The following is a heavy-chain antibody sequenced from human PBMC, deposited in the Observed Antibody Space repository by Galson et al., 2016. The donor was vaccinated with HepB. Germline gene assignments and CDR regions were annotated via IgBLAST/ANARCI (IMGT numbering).Heavy chain of an antibody. CDR3: ARDLSLIAVAAPGLVQH. CDR2: ISKDGSKQ. D-gene: IGHD6-19*01. CDR1: GFTFSNYA. V-gene: IGHV3-30-3*01. Sequence: SLRLSCAASGFTFSNYAMHWVRQAPGKGLEWVAIISKDGSKQNYADSVKGRFTISRDHSKNTLYLQMNSLSAEDTALYCCARDLSLIAVAAPGLVQHWGQGTLVIVSS. J-gene: IGHJ1*01.